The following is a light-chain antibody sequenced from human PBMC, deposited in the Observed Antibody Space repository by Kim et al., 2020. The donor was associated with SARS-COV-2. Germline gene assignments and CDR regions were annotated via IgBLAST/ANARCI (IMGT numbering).Light chain of an antibody. V-gene: IGLV2-14*03. J-gene: IGLJ1*01. CDR2: DVS. CDR1: RSDVGGYNY. Sequence: GQSLTISCSGTRSDVGGYNYVSWYQQHPGKAPKLMIYDVSNRPSGVSNRFSGSKSGNTASLTISGLQAEDEADYYCSSYTSSSTYVFGTGTKVTVL. CDR3: SSYTSSSTYV.